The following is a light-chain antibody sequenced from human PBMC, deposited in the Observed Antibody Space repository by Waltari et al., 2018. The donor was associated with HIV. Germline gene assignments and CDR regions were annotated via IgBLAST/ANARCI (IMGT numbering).Light chain of an antibody. CDR3: GTWDSSLNAVL. V-gene: IGLV1-51*01. J-gene: IGLJ2*01. Sequence: QSVLTQPPSVSAAPGQKVTISSSGSTSTTGNNFVSWFQQLPGIAPKLLIYDNNKRPSGIPDRFSASKAGTSATLGITGLQTGDEADYYCGTWDSSLNAVLFGGGTKLTVL. CDR1: TSTTGNNF. CDR2: DNN.